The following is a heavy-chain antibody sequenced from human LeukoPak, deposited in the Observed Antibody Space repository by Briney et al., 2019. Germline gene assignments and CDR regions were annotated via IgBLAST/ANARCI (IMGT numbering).Heavy chain of an antibody. J-gene: IGHJ4*02. V-gene: IGHV3-30*18. CDR1: GFSFRTYG. CDR3: AKEIRGYFDH. Sequence: PGGSLRLSCAASGFSFRTYGMHWVRQAPGKGLEWVAVISYDGSNKYYADSVKGRFTISRDNSKNTLYLQMNSLRAEDTAVYYCAKEIRGYFDHWGQGTLVTVSS. CDR2: ISYDGSNK.